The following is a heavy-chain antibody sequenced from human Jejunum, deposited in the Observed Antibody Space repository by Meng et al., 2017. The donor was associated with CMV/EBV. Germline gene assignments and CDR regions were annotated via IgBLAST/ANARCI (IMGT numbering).Heavy chain of an antibody. CDR3: TRSRATYYDFWNFDY. Sequence: FGDYAMNWVRQAPGKGLEWVGLIRSKAYGATTECAASVKGRFTISRDNSKSIAYLQMNSLKTEDTAVYYCTRSRATYYDFWNFDYWGQGTRVTVSS. J-gene: IGHJ4*02. CDR1: FGDYA. V-gene: IGHV3-49*04. CDR2: IRSKAYGATT. D-gene: IGHD3-3*01.